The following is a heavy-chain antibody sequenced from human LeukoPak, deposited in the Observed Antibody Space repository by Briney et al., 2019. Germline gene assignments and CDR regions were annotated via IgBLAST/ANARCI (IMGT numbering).Heavy chain of an antibody. D-gene: IGHD5-18*01. J-gene: IGHJ4*02. CDR3: AKDGDTAMVTTGSTFDY. Sequence: GASVKDSCQACGYTFSAYYMHWVRQAPGQELEWMGWINPKSGGTDYAQKFQGRVTMTRDTSISTAYMELSRLGSDDTAVYYCAKDGDTAMVTTGSTFDYWGQGTLVTASS. CDR2: INPKSGGT. V-gene: IGHV1-2*02. CDR1: GYTFSAYY.